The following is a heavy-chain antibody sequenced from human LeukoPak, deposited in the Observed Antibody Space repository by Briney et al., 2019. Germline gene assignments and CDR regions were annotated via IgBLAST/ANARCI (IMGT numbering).Heavy chain of an antibody. J-gene: IGHJ5*02. D-gene: IGHD6-13*01. CDR3: ALGGRAAAGIIRFDP. Sequence: ASVKVSCKASGYTFTYCSLHWLQQAPGQGLERMRWITLYNGNTNYAKKFQGRVTITRDMSLRTAYIELSSLRSEDSAVYYWALGGRAAAGIIRFDPWGQGTLVAVSS. V-gene: IGHV1-68*01. CDR1: GYTFTYCS. CDR2: ITLYNGNT.